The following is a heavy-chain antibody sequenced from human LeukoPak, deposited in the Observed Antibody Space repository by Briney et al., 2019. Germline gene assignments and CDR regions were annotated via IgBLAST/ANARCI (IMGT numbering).Heavy chain of an antibody. CDR2: IYYSGST. D-gene: IGHD3-9*01. Sequence: SETLSLTCTVSGGSISSYYWSWIRQPPGKGLEWIGYIYYSGSTNYNPSLKSRVTISVDTSKNQFSLKLSSVTAADTAVYYCAREGGLRYFDWLAEGSNWFDPWGQGTLVTVSS. J-gene: IGHJ5*02. V-gene: IGHV4-59*01. CDR3: AREGGLRYFDWLAEGSNWFDP. CDR1: GGSISSYY.